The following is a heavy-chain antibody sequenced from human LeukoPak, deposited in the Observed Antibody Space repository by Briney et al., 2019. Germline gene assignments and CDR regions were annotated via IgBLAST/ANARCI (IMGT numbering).Heavy chain of an antibody. V-gene: IGHV3-30*18. CDR3: ANVGSYGHFDY. CDR2: ISYDGSNK. CDR1: GFTFSSYG. Sequence: GGSLRLSCAASGFTFSSYGMHWGRQAPGKRLEWVAVISYDGSNKYYADSVKGRFTISRDNSKKTLYLQMNSVRAEDTAVYYCANVGSYGHFDYWGQGTLVTVSS. D-gene: IGHD3-16*01. J-gene: IGHJ4*02.